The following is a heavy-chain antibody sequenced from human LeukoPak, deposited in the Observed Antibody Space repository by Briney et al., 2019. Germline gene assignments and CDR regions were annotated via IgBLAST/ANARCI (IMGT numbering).Heavy chain of an antibody. Sequence: GGSLRLSCAASGFTVSSTYMSWVRQAPGKGLEWVSLISSGGGTYYADSVKGRFTISRDNSKSTLYLQMNSLRAEDTAVYYCVRELYGGNCEYWGQGTLVTVSS. CDR3: VRELYGGNCEY. D-gene: IGHD4-23*01. J-gene: IGHJ4*02. CDR1: GFTVSSTY. CDR2: ISSGGGT. V-gene: IGHV3-53*01.